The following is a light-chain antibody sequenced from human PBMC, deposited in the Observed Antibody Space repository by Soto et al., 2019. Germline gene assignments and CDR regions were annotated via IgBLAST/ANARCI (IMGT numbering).Light chain of an antibody. J-gene: IGKJ5*01. CDR2: DAS. CDR1: QSVSSN. CDR3: QQYNKWPLIT. V-gene: IGKV3-15*01. Sequence: EIGITQSPATLSVSVGGRATLSCRASQSVSSNLAWYQQKPGQTPRLLIFDASTRATGIPARFSGSGSGTEFALTISSLQSEDFAVYYCQQYNKWPLITFGQGTRLEIK.